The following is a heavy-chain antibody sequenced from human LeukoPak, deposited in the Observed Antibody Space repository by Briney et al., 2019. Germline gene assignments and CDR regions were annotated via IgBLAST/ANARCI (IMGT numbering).Heavy chain of an antibody. V-gene: IGHV3-53*01. D-gene: IGHD6-6*01. Sequence: PGGSLRLSCAASGFTVSSNYMSWVRQAPGKGLEWVSVIYSGGSTYYAASVKGRFTISRDNSKNTRYLQMNSLKAEDTAVCYCAAEIAALGTDAFDIWGQGTMVTVSS. J-gene: IGHJ3*02. CDR2: IYSGGST. CDR1: GFTVSSNY. CDR3: AAEIAALGTDAFDI.